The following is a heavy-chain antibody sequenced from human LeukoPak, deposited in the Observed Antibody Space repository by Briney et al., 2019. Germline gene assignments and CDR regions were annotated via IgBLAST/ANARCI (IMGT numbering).Heavy chain of an antibody. CDR2: DYYSGSS. Sequence: SETLSLTCTVSGGSITDYYWGWIRQPPGKGLEWIGYDYYSGSSNYNPSLKSRVTISVDTSKNQFSLKMSSVTAADTAVYYCARDLKLDGSSGYYAFDTWGQGTMVTVSS. J-gene: IGHJ3*02. V-gene: IGHV4-59*01. CDR1: GGSITDYY. D-gene: IGHD3-22*01. CDR3: ARDLKLDGSSGYYAFDT.